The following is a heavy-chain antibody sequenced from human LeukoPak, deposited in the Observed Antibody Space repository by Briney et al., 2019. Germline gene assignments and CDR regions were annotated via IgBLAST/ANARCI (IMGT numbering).Heavy chain of an antibody. J-gene: IGHJ3*02. D-gene: IGHD6-19*01. Sequence: GGSLTLFCAASGFTFSSYGMSWVRQAPGRGLECVSAISGSGRSTYYADSVKGRFTIYRDNSKNTLYLEMNSLTVEDTAVYYCAKVPYSSGFNGDAIDIWGQGTMVTVSS. CDR1: GFTFSSYG. V-gene: IGHV3-23*01. CDR2: ISGSGRST. CDR3: AKVPYSSGFNGDAIDI.